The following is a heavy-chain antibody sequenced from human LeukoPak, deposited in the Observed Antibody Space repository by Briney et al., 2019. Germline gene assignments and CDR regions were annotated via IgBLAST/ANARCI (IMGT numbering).Heavy chain of an antibody. CDR3: AKGSF. V-gene: IGHV3-23*01. Sequence: GSLRLSCAASGFTFSSSVMSWVRQAPGKGLEWVSGISNSGSITYYADSVKGRFTISRDNSKNMLYLQMNSLRAEDTAVYYCAKGSFWGQGTLVTVSS. J-gene: IGHJ4*02. CDR1: GFTFSSSV. CDR2: ISNSGSIT.